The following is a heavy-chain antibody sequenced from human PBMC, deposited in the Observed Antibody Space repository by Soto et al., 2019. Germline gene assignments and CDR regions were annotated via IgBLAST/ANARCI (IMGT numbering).Heavy chain of an antibody. CDR2: ISYDGNSQ. V-gene: IGHV3-30-3*01. J-gene: IGHJ4*02. CDR3: ARRGYSASSGFDY. D-gene: IGHD5-12*01. Sequence: QVQLVESGGGVVQPGRSLRLSCAASGFTFTIYSMHWVRQAPGMGLEWVALISYDGNSQYYADSLMGRFTISRDNSKSTLYLQMNNLRAEDTATYYCARRGYSASSGFDYWGRGTLVTVSS. CDR1: GFTFTIYS.